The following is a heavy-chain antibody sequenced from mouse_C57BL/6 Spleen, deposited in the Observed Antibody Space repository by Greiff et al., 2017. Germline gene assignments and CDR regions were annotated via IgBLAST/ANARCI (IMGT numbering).Heavy chain of an antibody. D-gene: IGHD3-2*02. CDR2: INPNNGGT. Sequence: VQLQQSGPELVKPGASVKLSCKASGYTFTSYDMHWVKQRPGKSLEWIGYINPNNGGTRDNQKFKGKATLTVNKSSSTAYMELRSLTSEESAVYCSAEDGSGYVAYWGQGTLVTVSA. J-gene: IGHJ3*01. CDR1: GYTFTSYD. V-gene: IGHV1-22*01. CDR3: AEDGSGYVAY.